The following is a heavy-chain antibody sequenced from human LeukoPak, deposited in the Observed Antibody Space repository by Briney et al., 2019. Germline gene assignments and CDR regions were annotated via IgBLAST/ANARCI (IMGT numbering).Heavy chain of an antibody. V-gene: IGHV3-23*01. CDR3: AKGIVATIGGADY. CDR2: ISGSGGST. D-gene: IGHD5-12*01. Sequence: GGSLRLSCAASGFTFSSYAMGWVRQAPGKGLEWVSAISGSGGSTYYADSVKGRFTISRDNSKNTLYLQMNSLRAEDTAVYYCAKGIVATIGGADYWGQGTLVTVSS. CDR1: GFTFSSYA. J-gene: IGHJ4*02.